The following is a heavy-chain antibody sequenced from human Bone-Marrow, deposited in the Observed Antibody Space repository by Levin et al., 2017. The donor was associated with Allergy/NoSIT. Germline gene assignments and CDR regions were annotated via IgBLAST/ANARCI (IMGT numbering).Heavy chain of an antibody. V-gene: IGHV3-23*01. J-gene: IGHJ4*02. D-gene: IGHD4/OR15-4a*01. CDR3: AKGPKSYAAYYFDY. CDR1: GFTSTSYA. CDR2: ITGDGDT. Sequence: GGSLRLSCAASGFTSTSYAMGWVRQASGQGLEWVSFITGDGDTYYAESVKGRFTISRDNSKNTVDLQINSLRAEDSAIYYCAKGPKSYAAYYFDYWGQGTQVTVSS.